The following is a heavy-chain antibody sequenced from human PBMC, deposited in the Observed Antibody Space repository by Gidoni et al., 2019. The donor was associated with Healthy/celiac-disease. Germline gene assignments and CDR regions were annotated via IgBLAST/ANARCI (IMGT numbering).Heavy chain of an antibody. Sequence: QVQLVQSGAEVQKPGASVKVSCKASGYTFTSYYMHWVRQAPGQGLEWMGIINPSGGSKSYAQKYQGRVTMTRDTSTSTVYMELSSLRSEDTAVYYCARVPTYYYDSSGNMDVWGQGTTVTVSS. J-gene: IGHJ6*02. D-gene: IGHD3-22*01. V-gene: IGHV1-46*01. CDR2: INPSGGSK. CDR1: GYTFTSYY. CDR3: ARVPTYYYDSSGNMDV.